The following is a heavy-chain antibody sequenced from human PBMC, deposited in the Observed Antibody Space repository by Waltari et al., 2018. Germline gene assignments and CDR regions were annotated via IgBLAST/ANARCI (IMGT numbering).Heavy chain of an antibody. V-gene: IGHV4-30-4*08. CDR3: ARVGGYDAFDI. Sequence: AQLVQSGAEVKKPGESLKISCKGSGYSFTSYWIGWVRQMPGKGLEWIGYIYYSGSTYYNPSLKSRVTISVDTSKNQFSLKLSSVTAADTAVYYCARVGGYDAFDIWGQGTMVTVSS. CDR2: IYYSGST. D-gene: IGHD1-26*01. CDR1: GYSFTSYW. J-gene: IGHJ3*02.